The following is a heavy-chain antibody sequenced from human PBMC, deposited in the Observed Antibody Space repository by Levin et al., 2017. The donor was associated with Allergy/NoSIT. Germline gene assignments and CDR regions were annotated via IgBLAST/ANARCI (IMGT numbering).Heavy chain of an antibody. CDR3: AKKDYGDYWFNFDF. J-gene: IGHJ4*02. D-gene: IGHD4-17*01. V-gene: IGHV3-23*01. CDR2: IRGSDYST. CDR1: GFTFSNYG. Sequence: GESLKISCAASGFTFSNYGMTWVRQAPGKGLEWVSAIRGSDYSTYYADSVKGRFTISRDTSKNTLYLQMNSLRAEDTAVYYCAKKDYGDYWFNFDFWGQGSLVTVSS.